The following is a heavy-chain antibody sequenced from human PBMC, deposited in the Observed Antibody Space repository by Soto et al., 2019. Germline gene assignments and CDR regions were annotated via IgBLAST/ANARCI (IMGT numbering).Heavy chain of an antibody. CDR1: GGSISSPTYY. CDR2: IYYSGST. Sequence: PLETLSLTCSVSGGSISSPTYYWGWVRRDPGKGLEWIGYIYYSGSTYYNPSLKSRVTISVDTSKNQFSLKLSSVTAADTAVYYCAREKYYYYGMDVWGQGTTVTVSS. CDR3: AREKYYYYGMDV. J-gene: IGHJ6*02. V-gene: IGHV4-31*03.